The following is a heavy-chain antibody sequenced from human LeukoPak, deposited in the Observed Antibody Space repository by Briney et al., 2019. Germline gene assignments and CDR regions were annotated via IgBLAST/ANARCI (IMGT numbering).Heavy chain of an antibody. CDR3: ARHLEAVVVVAA. CDR1: GGSFSGYY. J-gene: IGHJ3*01. Sequence: SETLSLTCAVYGGSFSGYYWSWIRQPPGKGLEWIGSIYYSGSTYYNPSLKSRVTISVDTSKNQFSLKLSSVTAADTAVYYCARHLEAVVVVAAWGQGTMVTVSS. D-gene: IGHD2-15*01. V-gene: IGHV4-34*01. CDR2: IYYSGST.